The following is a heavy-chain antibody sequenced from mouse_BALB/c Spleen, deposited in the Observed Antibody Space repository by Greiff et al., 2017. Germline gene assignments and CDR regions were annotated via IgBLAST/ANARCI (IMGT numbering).Heavy chain of an antibody. V-gene: IGHV3-2*02. D-gene: IGHD1-2*01. CDR2: ISYSGST. Sequence: ESGPGLVKPSQSLSLTCTVTGYSITSDYAWNWIRQFPGNKLEWMGYISYSGSTSYNPSLKSRISITRDTSKNQFFLQLNSVTTEDTATYYCARNYYGYAYAMDYWGQGTSVTVSS. CDR1: GYSITSDYA. J-gene: IGHJ4*01. CDR3: ARNYYGYAYAMDY.